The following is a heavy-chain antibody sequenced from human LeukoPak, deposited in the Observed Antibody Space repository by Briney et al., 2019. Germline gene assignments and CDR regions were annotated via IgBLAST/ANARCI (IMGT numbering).Heavy chain of an antibody. CDR1: GVSVIPYY. CDR3: ATSGSSFDYYHYIDV. D-gene: IGHD3-10*01. J-gene: IGHJ6*03. CDR2: MYTSGDT. V-gene: IGHV4-4*07. Sequence: SETLSLTCTVSGVSVIPYYWSWIRQPAGEGPEWIGRMYTSGDTAYNPSLKSRVTMSIDTSKNQFSLKLSSVTAADTAVYYCATSGSSFDYYHYIDVWGKGTTVTVSS.